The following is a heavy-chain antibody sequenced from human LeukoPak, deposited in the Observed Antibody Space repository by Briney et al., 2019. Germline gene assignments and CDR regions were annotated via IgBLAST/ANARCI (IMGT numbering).Heavy chain of an antibody. V-gene: IGHV3-7*01. D-gene: IGHD1-26*01. CDR3: ASCGSYERRFDP. CDR1: GFTFRNYW. CDR2: IKVDGSEE. J-gene: IGHJ5*02. Sequence: HPGGSLRLSCAASGFTFRNYWMTWVRQAPGKGLEWVANIKVDGSEENYVDSVKGRFTISRDNAKNSLSLLMYSLRVEDTAVYYCASCGSYERRFDPWGQGTLVTVSS.